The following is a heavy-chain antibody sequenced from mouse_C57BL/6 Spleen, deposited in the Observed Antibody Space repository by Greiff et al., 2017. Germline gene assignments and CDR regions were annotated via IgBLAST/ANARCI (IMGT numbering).Heavy chain of an antibody. J-gene: IGHJ1*03. Sequence: QVQLQQPGAELVKPGASVKLSCKASGYTFTSYWMQWVKQRPGQGLEWIGEIDPSDSYTNYNQKFKGKATLTVDTSSSTAYMQLSSLTSEDSAVYYCARHYDYDGWYYDVWGTGTTVTVSS. D-gene: IGHD2-4*01. CDR3: ARHYDYDGWYYDV. V-gene: IGHV1-50*01. CDR1: GYTFTSYW. CDR2: IDPSDSYT.